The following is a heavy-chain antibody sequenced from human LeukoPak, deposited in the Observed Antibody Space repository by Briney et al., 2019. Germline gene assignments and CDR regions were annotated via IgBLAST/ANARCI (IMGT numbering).Heavy chain of an antibody. CDR3: ARHWHGSGKVYNY. Sequence: SETLSLTCTVSGGSISSSSYYWGWIRQPPGKGLEWIGSIYYSGSTYYNPSLKSRVTISVDTSENQFSLKLSSVTAADTAVYYCARHWHGSGKVYNYWGQGTLVTASS. CDR2: IYYSGST. CDR1: GGSISSSSYY. V-gene: IGHV4-39*01. D-gene: IGHD3-10*01. J-gene: IGHJ4*02.